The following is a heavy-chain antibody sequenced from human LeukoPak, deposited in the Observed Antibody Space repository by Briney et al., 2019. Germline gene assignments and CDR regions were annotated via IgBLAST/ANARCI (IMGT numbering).Heavy chain of an antibody. D-gene: IGHD3-10*01. J-gene: IGHJ5*02. CDR1: GGTFSSYA. Sequence: ASVKVSCKASGGTFSSYAISWVRQAPGQGLEWMGGIIPIFGTANYAQKFQGRVTITADESTSTAYMELSSLRSGDTAVYYCARGVRGVQNWFDPWGQGALVTVSS. V-gene: IGHV1-69*13. CDR3: ARGVRGVQNWFDP. CDR2: IIPIFGTA.